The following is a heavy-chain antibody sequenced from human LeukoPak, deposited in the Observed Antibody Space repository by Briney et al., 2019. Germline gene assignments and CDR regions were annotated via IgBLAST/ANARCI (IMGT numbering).Heavy chain of an antibody. CDR3: ARTYDYGDPFDY. V-gene: IGHV2-26*01. Sequence: SGPVLVKPPETLTLTCTVSGLSLRTARMGVSWIRQPPGKALEWLPHIFSNDEKSYSTALKSRLTISKDTSNSQVVLTMTNMDPVDTATYYCARTYDYGDPFDYWGQGTLVTVSS. CDR1: GLSLRTARMG. CDR2: IFSNDEK. J-gene: IGHJ4*02. D-gene: IGHD4-17*01.